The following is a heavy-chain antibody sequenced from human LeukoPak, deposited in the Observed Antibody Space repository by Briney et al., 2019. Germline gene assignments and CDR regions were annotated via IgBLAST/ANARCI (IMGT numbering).Heavy chain of an antibody. CDR1: GGSISSYY. J-gene: IGHJ6*03. CDR2: IYTSGST. CDR3: ARAPPYDYVWGSYRYQEGYYMDV. D-gene: IGHD3-16*02. V-gene: IGHV4-4*07. Sequence: SETLSLTCTVSGGSISSYYWSWIRQPAGKGLEWIGRIYTSGSTNYNPSLKSRVTISVDTSKNQFSLKLSSVTAADTAVYYCARAPPYDYVWGSYRYQEGYYMDVWGKGTTVTVSS.